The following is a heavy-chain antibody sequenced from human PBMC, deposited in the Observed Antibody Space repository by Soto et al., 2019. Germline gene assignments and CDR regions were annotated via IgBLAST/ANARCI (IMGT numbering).Heavy chain of an antibody. J-gene: IGHJ4*02. CDR2: IYYSGST. CDR1: GGSISSYY. Sequence: PSETLSLTCTVSGGSISSYYWSGVRQHPGKGLEWIGYIYYSGSTYYNPSLKSRVTISVDTSKNRFSLKLSSVTAADTAVYYCASLQQQLVGFDYWGQGTLVTVSS. D-gene: IGHD6-13*01. V-gene: IGHV4-59*06. CDR3: ASLQQQLVGFDY.